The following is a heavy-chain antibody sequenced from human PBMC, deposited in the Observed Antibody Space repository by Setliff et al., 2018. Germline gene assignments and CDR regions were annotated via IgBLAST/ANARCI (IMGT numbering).Heavy chain of an antibody. D-gene: IGHD2-8*01. V-gene: IGHV1-18*01. CDR2: ISAHTGNT. CDR1: GYSFTDYG. CDR3: SRLVRFCTRVACQTLSGGEF. Sequence: ASVKVSCKTSGYSFTDYGIAWVRQAPGQGLEWMGWISAHTGNTYSGQKLHDRLTLTTGTSTNTAYLELRSLGSDDTAVYYCSRLVRFCTRVACQTLSGGEFWGQGTLVTVSS. J-gene: IGHJ1*01.